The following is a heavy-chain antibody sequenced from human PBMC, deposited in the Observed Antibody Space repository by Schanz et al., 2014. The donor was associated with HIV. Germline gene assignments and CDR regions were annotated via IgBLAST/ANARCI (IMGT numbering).Heavy chain of an antibody. D-gene: IGHD6-13*01. J-gene: IGHJ4*02. CDR1: GGTFINYA. Sequence: QVQLVQSGAEVKKPGSSVKVFCRASGGTFINYAFSWVRQAPGQGLEWMVGLIPLFGTSNYAQKFQGRATITADESTSTAYMELSSLRSEDTAVYYCARDSPVAAGTLDYWGQGTLVTVSS. CDR3: ARDSPVAAGTLDY. CDR2: LIPLFGTS. V-gene: IGHV1-69*01.